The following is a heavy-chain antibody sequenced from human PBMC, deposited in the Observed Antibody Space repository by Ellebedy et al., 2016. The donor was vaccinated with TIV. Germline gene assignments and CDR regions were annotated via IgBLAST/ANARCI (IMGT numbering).Heavy chain of an antibody. CDR1: GYTFTGYY. D-gene: IGHD6-13*01. CDR3: ARERYSSSWYRFDY. Sequence: ASVKVSCKASGYTFTGYYMHWVRQAPGQGLEWMGWINPNSGGTNYAQKFQGWVTMTRDTSISTAYMELSRLRSDDTAVYYCARERYSSSWYRFDYWGQGTLVTVPS. J-gene: IGHJ4*02. V-gene: IGHV1-2*04. CDR2: INPNSGGT.